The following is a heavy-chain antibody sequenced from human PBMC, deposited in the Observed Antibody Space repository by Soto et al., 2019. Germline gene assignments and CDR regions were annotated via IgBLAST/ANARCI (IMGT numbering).Heavy chain of an antibody. CDR2: ISWNSGSI. J-gene: IGHJ4*02. D-gene: IGHD4-17*01. Sequence: ESGGGLVQPGRSLRLSCAASGFTFDDYAMHWVRQAPGKGLEWVSGISWNSGSIGYADSVKGRFTISRDNAKNSLYLQMNSLRAEDTALYYCAKVPDYGDSHWGQGTLVTVSS. V-gene: IGHV3-9*01. CDR3: AKVPDYGDSH. CDR1: GFTFDDYA.